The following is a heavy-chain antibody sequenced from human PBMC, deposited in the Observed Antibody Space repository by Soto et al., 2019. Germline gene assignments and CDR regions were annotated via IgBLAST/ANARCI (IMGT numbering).Heavy chain of an antibody. CDR3: ARYGDYYYYYMDV. J-gene: IGHJ6*03. D-gene: IGHD4-17*01. CDR1: GGSFSGYY. Sequence: SETLSLTCAVYGGSFSGYYWSWIRQPPGKGLEWIGEINHSGSTNYNPSLKSRVTISVDTSKNQFSLKLSSVTAADTAVYYCARYGDYYYYYMDVWGKGTTVTVSS. CDR2: INHSGST. V-gene: IGHV4-34*01.